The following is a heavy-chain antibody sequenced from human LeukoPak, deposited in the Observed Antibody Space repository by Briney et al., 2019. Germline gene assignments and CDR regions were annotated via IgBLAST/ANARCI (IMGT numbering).Heavy chain of an antibody. V-gene: IGHV1-18*01. D-gene: IGHD1-1*01. CDR2: ISAYNGNT. Sequence: ASVKVSCKASGYTFTSYGISRVRQAPGQGLEWMGWISAYNGNTNYAQKLQGRVTMTTDTSTSTAYMELRSLRSDDTAVYYCARVGPPNTWYNWNDPYYYYYYGMDVWGQGTTVTVSS. CDR3: ARVGPPNTWYNWNDPYYYYYYGMDV. CDR1: GYTFTSYG. J-gene: IGHJ6*02.